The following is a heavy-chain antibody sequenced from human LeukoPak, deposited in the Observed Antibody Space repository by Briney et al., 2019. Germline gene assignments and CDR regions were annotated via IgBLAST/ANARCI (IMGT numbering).Heavy chain of an antibody. D-gene: IGHD1-1*01. J-gene: IGHJ4*02. CDR2: IYYTGDA. V-gene: IGHV4-39*07. CDR3: ARPSGGTPLKRFDY. CDR1: GDSISSSSYY. Sequence: SETLSLTCTVPGDSISSSSYYWGWIRQPPGKGLEYIGTIYYTGDAYYNPSLKGRVTISIDASRKQFSLRLNSVTAADTAVYYCARPSGGTPLKRFDYWGQGTQVTVSS.